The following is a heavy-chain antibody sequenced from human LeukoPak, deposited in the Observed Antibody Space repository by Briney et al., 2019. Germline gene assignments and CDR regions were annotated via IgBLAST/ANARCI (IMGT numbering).Heavy chain of an antibody. Sequence: GASVKVSCKASGYTFTSYDINWVRQATGQGLVWMGWMNPNSGNTGYAQKFQGRVTITRNTSISTAYMELSSLRSEDTAVYYCARAGTEPAAGTPDFDYWGQGTLVTVSS. CDR1: GYTFTSYD. CDR3: ARAGTEPAAGTPDFDY. CDR2: MNPNSGNT. J-gene: IGHJ4*02. D-gene: IGHD6-13*01. V-gene: IGHV1-8*03.